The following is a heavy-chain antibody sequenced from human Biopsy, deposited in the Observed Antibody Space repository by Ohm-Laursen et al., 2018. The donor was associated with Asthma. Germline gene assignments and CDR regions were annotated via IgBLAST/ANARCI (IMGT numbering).Heavy chain of an antibody. D-gene: IGHD5-12*01. V-gene: IGHV1-69*13. CDR1: GDSFSNYA. CDR2: LIPVLGTP. CDR3: ARGYSGSDRIVYYYSGLEV. J-gene: IGHJ6*02. Sequence: GASVKVSCKASGDSFSNYAISWVRQAPGQGLEWMGGLIPVLGTPAHAQMFEGRVTITADESTSTAYMELSSLSSEDTAVYYCARGYSGSDRIVYYYSGLEVWGQGTTVTVSS.